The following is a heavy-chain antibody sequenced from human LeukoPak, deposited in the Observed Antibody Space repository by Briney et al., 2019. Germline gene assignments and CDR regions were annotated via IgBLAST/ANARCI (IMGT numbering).Heavy chain of an antibody. D-gene: IGHD3-3*01. Sequence: PSETLSLTCTVSGGSISSYYWSGIRQPPGKGLEWIGYIYYSGSTNYNPSLKSRVTISVDTSKNQFSLKLSSVTAADTAVYYCARHFRSYDFWSGYFYAFDIWGQGTMVTVSS. J-gene: IGHJ3*02. CDR2: IYYSGST. CDR3: ARHFRSYDFWSGYFYAFDI. CDR1: GGSISSYY. V-gene: IGHV4-59*08.